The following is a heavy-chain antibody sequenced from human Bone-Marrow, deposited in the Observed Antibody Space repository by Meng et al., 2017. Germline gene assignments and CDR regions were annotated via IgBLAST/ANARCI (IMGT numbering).Heavy chain of an antibody. CDR3: ARVGYDYVWGSYRSWFDP. D-gene: IGHD3-16*02. Sequence: QVQRVQSGAEVKKPGSSVKVSCKASGGTFSSYAISWVRQAPGQGLEWMGGIIPIFGTANYAQKFQGRVTITTDESTSTAYMELSSLRSEDTAVYYCARVGYDYVWGSYRSWFDPWGQGTLVTVSS. V-gene: IGHV1-69*01. CDR1: GGTFSSYA. J-gene: IGHJ5*02. CDR2: IIPIFGTA.